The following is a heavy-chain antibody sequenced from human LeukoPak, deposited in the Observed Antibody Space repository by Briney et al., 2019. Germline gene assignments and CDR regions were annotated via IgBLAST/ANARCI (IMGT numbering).Heavy chain of an antibody. V-gene: IGHV1-2*02. CDR3: ARDHGQTGYDF. CDR2: INPNSGGT. D-gene: IGHD1-1*01. J-gene: IGHJ4*02. Sequence: GASVKVSCKASGYTFTDYYMHWVRQAPGQGLEWMGWINPNSGGTYYGQNFRDRVTMTRDTSISTAYMELSGLRFDDTAVYYCARDHGQTGYDFWGQGTLVTVSS. CDR1: GYTFTDYY.